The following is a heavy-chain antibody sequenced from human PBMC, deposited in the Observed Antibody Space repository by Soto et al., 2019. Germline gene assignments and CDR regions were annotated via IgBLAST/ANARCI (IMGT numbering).Heavy chain of an antibody. CDR2: INAGNGNT. CDR1: GYTFASNS. J-gene: IGHJ6*02. Sequence: GASVKVSCKASGYTFASNSMHWVRQATRQRLEWMGWINAGNGNTKYSQKFQGRVTITRDTSASTAYMELSSLRSEDTAVYYCAGESTIAVASRNPYYGMAVWGQGTTVTVSS. CDR3: AGESTIAVASRNPYYGMAV. V-gene: IGHV1-3*01. D-gene: IGHD6-19*01.